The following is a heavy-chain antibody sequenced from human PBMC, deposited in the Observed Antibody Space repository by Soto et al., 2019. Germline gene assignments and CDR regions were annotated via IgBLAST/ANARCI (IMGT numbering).Heavy chain of an antibody. V-gene: IGHV1-18*01. CDR2: ISAYNGNT. J-gene: IGHJ4*02. Sequence: QVQLVQSGAEVKKPGASVKVSCKASGYTFTSYGISWVRQAPGQGLEWMGWISAYNGNTNYAQKLQGRATMTTVTSTSTAYMEVRSLRSDDTAVYYCARDVLWFGESIYFDYWGQGTLVTVSS. CDR3: ARDVLWFGESIYFDY. CDR1: GYTFTSYG. D-gene: IGHD3-10*01.